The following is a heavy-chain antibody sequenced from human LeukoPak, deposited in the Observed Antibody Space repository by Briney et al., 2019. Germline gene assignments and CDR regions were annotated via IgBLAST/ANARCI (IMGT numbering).Heavy chain of an antibody. CDR3: ARGPGFLTDY. V-gene: IGHV3-7*01. Sequence: GGSLRLSCAASGFTFNSYWMTWFRQAPGQGLEWVANIKPDGSAKYCVDSVKGRFTISRDNAKNSLYLQMNSLRVEDTAVYYCARGPGFLTDYWGQGTLVTVSS. CDR1: GFTFNSYW. D-gene: IGHD3-3*01. J-gene: IGHJ4*02. CDR2: IKPDGSAK.